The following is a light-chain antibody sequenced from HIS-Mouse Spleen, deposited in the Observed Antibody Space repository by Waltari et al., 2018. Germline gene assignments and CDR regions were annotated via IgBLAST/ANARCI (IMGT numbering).Light chain of an antibody. V-gene: IGLV3-10*01. CDR3: YSTDSSGNHRRV. Sequence: SYELTQPPSVSVSPGQTARITCSGDALHKKYAYWYQQKSGQAPVLVIYEDSKRPSGIPERFSGSSSGTMATLIISGAQVEDEADYYCYSTDSSGNHRRVFGGGTKLTVL. J-gene: IGLJ3*02. CDR2: EDS. CDR1: ALHKKY.